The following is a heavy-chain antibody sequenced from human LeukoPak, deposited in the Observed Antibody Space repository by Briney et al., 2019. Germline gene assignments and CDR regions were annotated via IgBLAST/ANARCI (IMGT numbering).Heavy chain of an antibody. Sequence: GGSLRLSCAASGFTFSDFPMIWVRQAPGKGLEWVSTIFPSSVEIHYADSVKGRFTISRDNSKDTLYLQMNSLRAEDTAVYYCARHGGLRPFDYWGQGTLVTVSS. J-gene: IGHJ4*02. V-gene: IGHV3-23*01. CDR1: GFTFSDFP. D-gene: IGHD5-12*01. CDR3: ARHGGLRPFDY. CDR2: IFPSSVEI.